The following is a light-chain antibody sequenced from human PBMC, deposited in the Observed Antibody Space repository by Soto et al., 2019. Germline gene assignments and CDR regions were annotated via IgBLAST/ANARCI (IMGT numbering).Light chain of an antibody. CDR2: DIF. CDR3: QQYNSWPLT. CDR1: QRVSNN. Sequence: DIVMRQSPATLSVSPGERATVYCRASQRVSNNFAWYQQKPGQAPRLVIYDIFTRATGVPTRISGSGSGTEFTLTISSLQSEDFAVYYCQQYNSWPLTFGGGTKVDIK. J-gene: IGKJ4*01. V-gene: IGKV3D-15*01.